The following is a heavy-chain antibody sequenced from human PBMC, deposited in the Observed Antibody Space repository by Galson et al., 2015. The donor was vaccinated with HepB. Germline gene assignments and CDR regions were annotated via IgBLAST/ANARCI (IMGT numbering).Heavy chain of an antibody. CDR1: GYTFTSYY. J-gene: IGHJ5*02. D-gene: IGHD6-19*01. Sequence: SVKVSCKASGYTFTSYYMHWVRQAPGQGLEWMGIINPSGGSTSYAQKFQGRVTMTRDTSTSTVYMELSSLRSEDTAVYYCARGAQQWLVTSWFDPWGQGTLVTVSS. CDR2: INPSGGST. CDR3: ARGAQQWLVTSWFDP. V-gene: IGHV1-46*03.